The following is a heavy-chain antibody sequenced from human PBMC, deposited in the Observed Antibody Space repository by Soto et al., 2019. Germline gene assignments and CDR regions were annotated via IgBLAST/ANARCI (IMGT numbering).Heavy chain of an antibody. CDR3: VRVLKSIGWDNDGFDI. V-gene: IGHV3-74*01. J-gene: IGHJ3*02. Sequence: GSLRLSCAASGFSLSGYWMHWVRQAPGKGLVWVSRIVTYGSATKYADSVEGRFSISKDNAENTLYLQMNNLRADDTAVYYCVRVLKSIGWDNDGFDIWGQGT. D-gene: IGHD6-19*01. CDR2: IVTYGSAT. CDR1: GFSLSGYW.